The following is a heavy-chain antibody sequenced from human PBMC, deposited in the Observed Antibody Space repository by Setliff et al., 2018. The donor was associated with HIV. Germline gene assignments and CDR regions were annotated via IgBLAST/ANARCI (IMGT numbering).Heavy chain of an antibody. Sequence: PSETLSLTCAVSSYSIDSGYYWAWIRQSPGRGPEWIGSVYHGGNTYYNPSLKSRVTIAVDKSKKQFSLKLDSVTAADTAVYYCARGGFYSSDYYLLDYWGQGTLVTVSS. D-gene: IGHD6-19*01. CDR1: SYSIDSGYY. J-gene: IGHJ4*02. V-gene: IGHV4-38-2*01. CDR3: ARGGFYSSDYYLLDY. CDR2: VYHGGNT.